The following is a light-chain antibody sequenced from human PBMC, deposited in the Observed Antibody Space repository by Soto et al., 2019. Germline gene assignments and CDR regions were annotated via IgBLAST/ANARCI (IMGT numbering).Light chain of an antibody. Sequence: LTQPASVSGFPGQSITISCTGTSSDVGGYNYVSWYQQHPGTAPKLIIYEVSNRPSGFSNRFSGSKSGNTASLTISGLQAEDEADYYCSSYTSSSTLDVFGTGTKGTVL. CDR2: EVS. CDR1: SSDVGGYNY. V-gene: IGLV2-14*01. CDR3: SSYTSSSTLDV. J-gene: IGLJ1*01.